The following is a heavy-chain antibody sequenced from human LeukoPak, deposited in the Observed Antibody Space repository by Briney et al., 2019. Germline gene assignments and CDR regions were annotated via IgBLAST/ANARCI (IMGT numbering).Heavy chain of an antibody. CDR3: AKAEKSYSSSSLDY. V-gene: IGHV3-30*02. CDR1: GFTFSSYG. CDR2: IRYDGSNK. Sequence: PGGSLRLSCAASGFTFSSYGMHWVRQAPGKGLEWVAFIRYDGSNKYYADSVKGRFTISRDNSKNTLYLQMNSLRAEDTAVYYCAKAEKSYSSSSLDYWGQGTLVTVSS. D-gene: IGHD6-6*01. J-gene: IGHJ4*02.